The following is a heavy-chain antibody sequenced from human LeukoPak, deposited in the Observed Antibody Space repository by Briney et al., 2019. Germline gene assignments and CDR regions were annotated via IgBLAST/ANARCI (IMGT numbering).Heavy chain of an antibody. D-gene: IGHD2-15*01. CDR2: MKLDGSEE. V-gene: IGHV3-7*01. CDR3: ARWARYCSSGSCYSWFDP. Sequence: GGSLRLSCAASGFTLRSYWMSWVRQAPGKGLEWVANMKLDGSEEYYVDSVKGRFTISSDNAKNSLYLQMNSLRVDDTAVYYCARWARYCSSGSCYSWFDPWGQGTLVTVSS. J-gene: IGHJ5*02. CDR1: GFTLRSYW.